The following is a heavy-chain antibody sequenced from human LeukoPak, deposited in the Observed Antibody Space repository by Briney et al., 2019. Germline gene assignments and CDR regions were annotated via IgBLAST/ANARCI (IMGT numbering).Heavy chain of an antibody. J-gene: IGHJ4*02. Sequence: SETLSLSCTVSGGSFSSGSYYWSWIRQPPGKGRDWFRCIYYSGITNYNPSLKSRATITVDTSKTQYSQKISAVTAANTVVYFCLRGTRDSSSWYVILRDFDYGGQGTLVTVPS. CDR3: LRGTRDSSSWYVILRDFDY. CDR2: IYYSGIT. V-gene: IGHV4-61*01. CDR1: GGSFSSGSYY. D-gene: IGHD6-13*01.